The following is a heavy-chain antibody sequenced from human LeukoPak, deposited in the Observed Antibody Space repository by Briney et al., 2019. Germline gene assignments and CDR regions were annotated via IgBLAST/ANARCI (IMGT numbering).Heavy chain of an antibody. CDR3: ARHKGYYYGSGSYYQGPSWAFDI. CDR2: IYPGDSDT. V-gene: IGHV5-51*01. J-gene: IGHJ3*02. CDR1: GYSFTSYW. D-gene: IGHD3-10*01. Sequence: GESLQISCKGSGYSFTSYWIGWVRQMPGKGLEWMGIIYPGDSDTRYSPSFQGQVTISADKSISTAYLQWSSLKASDTAMYYCARHKGYYYGSGSYYQGPSWAFDIWGQGTMVTVSS.